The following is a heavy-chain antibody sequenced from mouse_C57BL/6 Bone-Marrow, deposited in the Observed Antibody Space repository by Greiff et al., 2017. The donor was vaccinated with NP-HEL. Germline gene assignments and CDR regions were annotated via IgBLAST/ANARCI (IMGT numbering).Heavy chain of an antibody. V-gene: IGHV5-9*01. CDR1: GFTFSSYT. J-gene: IGHJ3*01. CDR3: ARQERGLLF. CDR2: ISGGGGNT. D-gene: IGHD2-1*01. Sequence: EVKLMESGGGLVKPGGSLKLSCAASGFTFSSYTMSWVRQTPEKRLEWVATISGGGGNTYYPDSVKGRFTISRDNAKNTLYLKMSSLRSEDTALYYCARQERGLLFRGQGTLVTVSA.